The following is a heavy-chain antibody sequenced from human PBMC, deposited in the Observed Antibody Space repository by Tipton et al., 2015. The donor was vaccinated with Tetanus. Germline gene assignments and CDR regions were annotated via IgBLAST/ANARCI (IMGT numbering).Heavy chain of an antibody. J-gene: IGHJ4*02. V-gene: IGHV1-2*02. CDR2: INPNSGGT. CDR3: ARGVDYDSSGIDDF. CDR1: GYTFTGYY. Sequence: SGPEVKKPGASVKVSCKASGYTFTGYYMHWVRQAPGQGLEWMGWINPNSGGTNYAQKFQGRVTMTRDTSISTAYMEVSRLRSDDTAIYYCARGVDYDSSGIDDFWSQGTLVTVSS. D-gene: IGHD3-22*01.